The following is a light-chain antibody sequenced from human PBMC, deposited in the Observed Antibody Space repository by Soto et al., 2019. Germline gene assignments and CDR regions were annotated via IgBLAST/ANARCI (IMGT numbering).Light chain of an antibody. CDR1: QSVSRSY. J-gene: IGKJ2*01. CDR3: QQYGNSPL. Sequence: EIVLTQSPGTLSLSPGERATLSCRASQSVSRSYLAWYQQKVGQAPRLLIYGASNRATGIPDRFSGSGSGTDFTLTIRRLEPEDLAVYYCQQYGNSPLFGQGTKLEIK. V-gene: IGKV3-20*01. CDR2: GAS.